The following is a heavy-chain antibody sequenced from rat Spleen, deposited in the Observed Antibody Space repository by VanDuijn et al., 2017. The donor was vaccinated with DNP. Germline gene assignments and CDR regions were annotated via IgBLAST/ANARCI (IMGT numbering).Heavy chain of an antibody. CDR2: INSAGRT. Sequence: EVQLQESGPGLVKPSQSLSLTCSVTGHSITNSYRWNWIRRFPGNRLEWMGYINSAGRTYYNPSLKGRISVTRDTSRNQFFLQVNSGTTEDTATYYCARSRYNSDYYFDCWGQGVMVTVSS. CDR1: GHSITNSYR. V-gene: IGHV3-3*01. D-gene: IGHD4-3*01. CDR3: ARSRYNSDYYFDC. J-gene: IGHJ2*01.